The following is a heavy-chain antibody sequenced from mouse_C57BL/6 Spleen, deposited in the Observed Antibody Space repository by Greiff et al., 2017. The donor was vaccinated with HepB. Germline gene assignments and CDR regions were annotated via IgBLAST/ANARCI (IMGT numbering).Heavy chain of an antibody. J-gene: IGHJ2*01. CDR3: ARGGQEYFDY. D-gene: IGHD3-3*01. CDR2: IYPGSGNT. Sequence: QVQLQQSGAELVRPGASVKLSCKASGYTFTDYYINWVKQRPGQGLEWIARIYPGSGNTYYNEKFKGKATLTAEKSSSTAYMQLSSLTSEDSAVYFCARGGQEYFDYWGQGTTLTVSS. CDR1: GYTFTDYY. V-gene: IGHV1-76*01.